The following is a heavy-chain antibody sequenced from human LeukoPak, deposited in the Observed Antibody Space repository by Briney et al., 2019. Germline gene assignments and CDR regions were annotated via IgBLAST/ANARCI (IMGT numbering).Heavy chain of an antibody. CDR1: GFTFSTFS. Sequence: GGSLRLSCAASGFTFSTFSMNWVRQAPGKGLEWVSSISSSSKYIFYADSVRGRFTISRDNAKNSLFLQMNSLRAGDTAVYYCAKDRIRYYGSGSQRAYYYYMDVWGKGTTVTVSS. V-gene: IGHV3-21*01. D-gene: IGHD3-10*01. CDR3: AKDRIRYYGSGSQRAYYYYMDV. J-gene: IGHJ6*03. CDR2: ISSSSKYI.